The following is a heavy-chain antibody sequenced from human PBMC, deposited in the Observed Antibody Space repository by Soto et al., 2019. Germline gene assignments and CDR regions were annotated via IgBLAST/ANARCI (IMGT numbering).Heavy chain of an antibody. CDR1: GGSISSSNW. CDR2: IYHSGST. CDR3: ASFTPYSSGWYGGDAFDI. D-gene: IGHD6-19*01. Sequence: SETLSLTCAVSGGSISSSNWWSWVRQPPGKGLEWIGEIYHSGSTNYNPSLKSRVTISVDKSKNQFSLKLSSVTAADTAVHYCASFTPYSSGWYGGDAFDIWGQGTMVTVSS. J-gene: IGHJ3*02. V-gene: IGHV4-4*02.